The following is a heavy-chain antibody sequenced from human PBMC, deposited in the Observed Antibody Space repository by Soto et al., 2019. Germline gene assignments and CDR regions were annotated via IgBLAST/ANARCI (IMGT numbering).Heavy chain of an antibody. Sequence: QVQLVQSGAEVKKPGASVKVSCKASGYTFTNYDINWVRQATGQGLERMGWMNPNSGNTGYAQKFQGRVTMTRNTSMSTAYMELSSLRSEDTAVYYCARGPTWAGNVDYWGQGTLVTVSS. J-gene: IGHJ4*02. V-gene: IGHV1-8*01. CDR2: MNPNSGNT. D-gene: IGHD1-1*01. CDR1: GYTFTNYD. CDR3: ARGPTWAGNVDY.